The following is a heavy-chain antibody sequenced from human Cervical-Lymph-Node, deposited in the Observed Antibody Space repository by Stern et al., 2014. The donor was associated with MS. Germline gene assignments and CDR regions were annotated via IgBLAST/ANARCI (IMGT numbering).Heavy chain of an antibody. CDR2: ISAYNGNT. CDR3: ARGLLGSENAFDI. V-gene: IGHV1-18*01. CDR1: GYTFTSYG. J-gene: IGHJ3*02. Sequence: VQLVESGAEVKKPGASVTVSCTASGYTFTSYGISWGRHAPAPEHEWVGWISAYNGNTNHAQKLQGRVTMTTDTSTSTAYMELRSLRSDDTAVYYCARGLLGSENAFDIWGQGTMVTVSS. D-gene: IGHD2-15*01.